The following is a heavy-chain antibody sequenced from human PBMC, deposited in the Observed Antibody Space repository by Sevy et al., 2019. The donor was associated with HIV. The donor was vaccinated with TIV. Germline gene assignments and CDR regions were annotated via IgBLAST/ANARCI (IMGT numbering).Heavy chain of an antibody. J-gene: IGHJ4*02. CDR2: INPDSGGP. CDR1: GYTFTGYY. V-gene: IGHV1-2*02. Sequence: ASVKVSCKASGYTFTGYYMHWVRQAPGQGLEWMGWINPDSGGPNYAPKFQGRVTLTRDTSISTAYMELSRLKSDDTAVYYCVRDDRHGYFDYWGQGTLVTVSS. CDR3: VRDDRHGYFDY.